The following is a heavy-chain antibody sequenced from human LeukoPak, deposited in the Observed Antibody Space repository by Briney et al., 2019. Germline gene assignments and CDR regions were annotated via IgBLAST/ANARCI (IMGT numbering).Heavy chain of an antibody. V-gene: IGHV4-39*02. J-gene: IGHJ4*02. Sequence: SETLSLTCTVSGGSISSSSYYWGWVRQPPGKGLEWLGSIYYSGSTYYNPSLKSRVTISVDTSKNQFSLKLSSVTAADTAVYYCAREGDGYNSPIDYWGQGTLVTVSS. D-gene: IGHD5-24*01. CDR1: GGSISSSSYY. CDR3: AREGDGYNSPIDY. CDR2: IYYSGST.